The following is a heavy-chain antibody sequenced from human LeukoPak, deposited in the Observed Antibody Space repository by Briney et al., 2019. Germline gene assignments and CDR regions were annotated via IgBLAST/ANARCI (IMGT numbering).Heavy chain of an antibody. J-gene: IGHJ5*02. CDR2: IYYSGST. Sequence: SETLSLTCTVSGGSISSSSYYWGWIRQPPGKGLEWIGSIYYSGSTYYNPSLKSRVTISVDTSKNQFSLRLSSVTAADTAVYYCASEPMGDRYPDPWGQGTLVTVSS. CDR3: ASEPMGDRYPDP. V-gene: IGHV4-39*01. CDR1: GGSISSSSYY. D-gene: IGHD2-21*02.